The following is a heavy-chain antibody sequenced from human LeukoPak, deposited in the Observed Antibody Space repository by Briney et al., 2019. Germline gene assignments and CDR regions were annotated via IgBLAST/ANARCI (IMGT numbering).Heavy chain of an antibody. Sequence: GGSLRLSCAASGFTFSSYAMSWVRQAPGKGLEWVSAISGSGGSTYYADSVKGRFTISRDNSKNTLYLQMNSLRAEDTAVYYCAKIPGGAARPTVLNYYYYMDVWGKGTTVTVSS. CDR2: ISGSGGST. J-gene: IGHJ6*03. V-gene: IGHV3-23*01. CDR3: AKIPGGAARPTVLNYYYYMDV. CDR1: GFTFSSYA. D-gene: IGHD6-6*01.